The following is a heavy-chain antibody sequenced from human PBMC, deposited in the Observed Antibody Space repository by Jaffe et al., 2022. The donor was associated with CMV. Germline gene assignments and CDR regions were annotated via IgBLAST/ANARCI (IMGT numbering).Heavy chain of an antibody. CDR2: IWYDGSNK. J-gene: IGHJ4*02. CDR1: GFTFSSYG. D-gene: IGHD6-13*01. CDR3: ARDFGGRIAAAGTIDY. V-gene: IGHV3-33*01. Sequence: QVQLVESGGGVVQPGRSLRLSCAASGFTFSSYGMHWVRQAPGKGLEWVAVIWYDGSNKYYADSVKGRFTISRDNSKNTLYLQMNSLRAEDTAVYYCARDFGGRIAAAGTIDYWGQGTLVTVSS.